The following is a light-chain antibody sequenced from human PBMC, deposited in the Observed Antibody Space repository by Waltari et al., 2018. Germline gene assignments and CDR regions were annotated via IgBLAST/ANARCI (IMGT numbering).Light chain of an antibody. Sequence: QSGLTQPASVSASPGESITISCTGTSGDIVGSDFVSWYQHHPGRAPKVLIFDVNHRPSGISDRFAGSKSGNTASLTISELQPEDDADYYCRSHSTNNIVLFGGGTKVTVL. CDR3: RSHSTNNIVL. CDR2: DVN. CDR1: SGDIVGSDF. V-gene: IGLV2-14*01. J-gene: IGLJ2*01.